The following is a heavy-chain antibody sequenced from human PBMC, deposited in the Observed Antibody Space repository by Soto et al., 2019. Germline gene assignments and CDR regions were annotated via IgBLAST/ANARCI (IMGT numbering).Heavy chain of an antibody. Sequence: EVQLLESGGGLVQPGGSLRLSYAPSGFTFSTYAMSWVRQAPGKGLEWVSAISGTGGGTYYSDSVKGRFTISRDNSKNTLYLQMNSLRAEDTAVYYCAKRYSGSQLYLDYWGQGTLVTVSS. CDR3: AKRYSGSQLYLDY. J-gene: IGHJ4*02. CDR2: ISGTGGGT. V-gene: IGHV3-23*01. D-gene: IGHD1-26*01. CDR1: GFTFSTYA.